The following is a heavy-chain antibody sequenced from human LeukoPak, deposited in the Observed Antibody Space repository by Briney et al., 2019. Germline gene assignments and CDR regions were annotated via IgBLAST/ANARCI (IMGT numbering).Heavy chain of an antibody. V-gene: IGHV3-23*01. D-gene: IGHD3-3*01. CDR2: ISGSGGST. CDR1: GFTFSSYA. Sequence: PGGSLRLSCAASGFTFSSYAMSWVRQAPGKGLEWVSAISGSGGSTYYADSVKGRFTISRDNSKNTLYLQMNSLRAEDTAVYYCAKDLVSPLYDFWSGYYPDYWGQGTLVTVSS. CDR3: AKDLVSPLYDFWSGYYPDY. J-gene: IGHJ4*02.